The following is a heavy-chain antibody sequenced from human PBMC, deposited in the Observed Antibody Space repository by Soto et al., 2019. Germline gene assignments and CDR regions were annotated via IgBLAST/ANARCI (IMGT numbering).Heavy chain of an antibody. V-gene: IGHV1-69*01. CDR1: GGTFSSYA. D-gene: IGHD2-15*01. CDR2: IIPICGTA. J-gene: IGHJ6*02. Sequence: QVQLVQSGAEVKKPGSSVKVSCKASGGTFSSYAISWVRQAPGQGLEWMGGIIPICGTANYAQKFQGRVTITADESTSTAYMELSSLRSEDTAVYYCARMGTRYGYCSGGSGRTYYYYGMDVWGQGTTVTVSS. CDR3: ARMGTRYGYCSGGSGRTYYYYGMDV.